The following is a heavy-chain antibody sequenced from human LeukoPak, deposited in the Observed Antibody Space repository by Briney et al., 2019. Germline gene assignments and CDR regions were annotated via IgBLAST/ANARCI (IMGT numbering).Heavy chain of an antibody. Sequence: SETLSLTCTVSGGPISSSSYYWGWIRQPPGKGLEWIGSIYYSGSTYYNPSLKSRVTISVDTSKNQFSLKLSSVTAADTAVYYCARDCTDDYGGNDAFDIWGQGTMVTVSS. J-gene: IGHJ3*02. V-gene: IGHV4-39*07. CDR2: IYYSGST. D-gene: IGHD4-23*01. CDR3: ARDCTDDYGGNDAFDI. CDR1: GGPISSSSYY.